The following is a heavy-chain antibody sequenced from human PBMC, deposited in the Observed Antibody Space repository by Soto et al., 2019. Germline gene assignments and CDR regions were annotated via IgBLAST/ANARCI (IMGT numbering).Heavy chain of an antibody. V-gene: IGHV5-10-1*01. D-gene: IGHD1-26*01. Sequence: GESLKISCKGSGYSFTSYWISWVRQMPGKGLEWMGRIDPSDSYTNYSPSFQGHVTISADKSISTAYLQWSSLKASDTAMYYCARLPVGNYYYYGMDVWGQGTTVTVSS. CDR3: ARLPVGNYYYYGMDV. CDR1: GYSFTSYW. CDR2: IDPSDSYT. J-gene: IGHJ6*02.